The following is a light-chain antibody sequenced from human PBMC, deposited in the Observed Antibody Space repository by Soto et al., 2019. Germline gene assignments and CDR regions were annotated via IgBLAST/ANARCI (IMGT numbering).Light chain of an antibody. V-gene: IGKV1-5*01. J-gene: IGKJ1*01. CDR2: GAS. CDR1: QTISTF. Sequence: DIQMTQSPSTLSASVGDTVTVTCRASQTISTFLAWYQQKPGKAPHLLIYGASSLQSGVPSRFSGSGSGTEFTLSISSLQPDDLGTYYCQQYIGLWTFGQGTKVDIK. CDR3: QQYIGLWT.